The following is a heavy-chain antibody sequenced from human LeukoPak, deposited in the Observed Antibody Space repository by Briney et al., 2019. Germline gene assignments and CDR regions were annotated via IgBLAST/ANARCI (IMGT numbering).Heavy chain of an antibody. J-gene: IGHJ5*02. V-gene: IGHV3-48*01. CDR1: GFTLSSYS. CDR3: ARNPSAYNWFDP. CDR2: ISSSSTI. D-gene: IGHD1-26*01. Sequence: GGSLRLSCAASGFTLSSYSMNWVRQAPGKGLEWVSYISSSSTIYYADSVKGRFTISRDNAKNSLYLQMNSLRAEDTAVYYCARNPSAYNWFDPWGQGTLVTVSS.